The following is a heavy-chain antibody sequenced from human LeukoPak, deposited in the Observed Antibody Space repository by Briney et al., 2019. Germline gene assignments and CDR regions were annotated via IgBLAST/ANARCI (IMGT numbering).Heavy chain of an antibody. CDR2: INPSSGAT. V-gene: IGHV1-46*01. J-gene: IGHJ6*02. CDR1: GYTFTSYY. Sequence: ASVKVSCKTSGYTFTSYYIHWVRQAPGQGLEWMGIINPSSGATNYAQKFQGRVTMTRDTSTSTVYMELSSQRSEDTAVYYYARATNFYYYYGMDVWGQETTVTVSS. D-gene: IGHD1-26*01. CDR3: ARATNFYYYYGMDV.